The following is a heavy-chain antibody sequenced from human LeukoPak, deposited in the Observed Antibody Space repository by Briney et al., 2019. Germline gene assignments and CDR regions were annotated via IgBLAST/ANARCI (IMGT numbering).Heavy chain of an antibody. CDR1: GFTFSNYC. CDR2: VNEDGSVK. V-gene: IGHV3-7*05. CDR3: ARDLGASQHLSWFGP. Sequence: GVSLRLSCAASGFTFSNYCMSWVRQAPGKGLEWVGNVNEDGSVKYYVDSVKGRYTISRDNAKNSLNLQINSLRAEDTAVYYCARDLGASQHLSWFGPWGQGTLVTVSS. J-gene: IGHJ5*02. D-gene: IGHD1-26*01.